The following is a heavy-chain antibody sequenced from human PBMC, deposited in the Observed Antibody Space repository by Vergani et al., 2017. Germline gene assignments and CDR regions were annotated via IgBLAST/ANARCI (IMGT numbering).Heavy chain of an antibody. J-gene: IGHJ3*02. CDR2: IYYSGST. V-gene: IGHV4-59*01. CDR1: GGSISSYY. Sequence: QVQLQESGPGLVKPSETLSLTCTVSGGSISSYYWSWIRQPPGKGLEWIGYIYYSGSTNYNPSLKSRVTISVDTSKNQFSLKLSSVTAADTAVYYCARDRGTLVLAGAFDIWGQGTMVTVSS. CDR3: ARDRGTLVLAGAFDI.